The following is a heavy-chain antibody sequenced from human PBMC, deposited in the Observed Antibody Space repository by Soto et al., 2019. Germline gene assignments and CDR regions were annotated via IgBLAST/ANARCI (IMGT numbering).Heavy chain of an antibody. Sequence: ASVKVSCKASGYTFTSYGVSWVRQAPGQGLEWMGWISAFNGQTNYIQKVQGRVTLTTEASTSTAYMELRSLRSDDTAVYYCARGGDYYYGLDVWGQGATVTVSS. V-gene: IGHV1-18*01. CDR1: GYTFTSYG. D-gene: IGHD3-16*01. CDR3: ARGGDYYYGLDV. CDR2: ISAFNGQT. J-gene: IGHJ6*02.